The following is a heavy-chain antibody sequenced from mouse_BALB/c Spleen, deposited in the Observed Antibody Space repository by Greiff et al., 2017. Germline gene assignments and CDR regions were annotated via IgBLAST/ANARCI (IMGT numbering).Heavy chain of an antibody. V-gene: IGHV3-2*02. D-gene: IGHD1-1*01. CDR2: ISYSGST. J-gene: IGHJ4*01. Sequence: QSGPGLVKPSQSLSLTCTVTGYSITSDYAWNWIRQFPGNKLEWMGYISYSGSTSYNPSLKSRISITRDTSKNQFFLQLNSVTTEDTATYYCARSPTSTVVAYYYAMDDWGQGTSVTVSS. CDR3: ARSPTSTVVAYYYAMDD. CDR1: GYSITSDYA.